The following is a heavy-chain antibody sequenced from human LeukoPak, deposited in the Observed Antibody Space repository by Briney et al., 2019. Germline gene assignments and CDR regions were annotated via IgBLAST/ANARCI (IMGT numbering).Heavy chain of an antibody. CDR2: INPNSGGT. J-gene: IGHJ6*02. Sequence: ASVKVSCKASGYTFTGYYMHWVRQAPGQGLEWMGWINPNSGGTNYAQKFQGRVTMTRDTSISTAYMELSRLRSDDTAVYYCARGSDYGDTVAYYYYGMDVWGQGTTVTVSS. CDR3: ARGSDYGDTVAYYYYGMDV. CDR1: GYTFTGYY. V-gene: IGHV1-2*02. D-gene: IGHD4-17*01.